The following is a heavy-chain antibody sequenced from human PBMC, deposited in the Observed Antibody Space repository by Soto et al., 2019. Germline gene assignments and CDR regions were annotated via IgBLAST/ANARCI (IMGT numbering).Heavy chain of an antibody. CDR3: ATEYYDFWSGTYAYFDF. CDR2: INHSGST. Sequence: PSETLSLSYAVYGRSFTDYYCTWIRQPPGKGLEWIGEINHSGSTNYNPSLKSRVTISVDTSKSQFSLKLSSVTAADTAVYYCATEYYDFWSGTYAYFDFWGQGTPVTVSS. J-gene: IGHJ4*02. V-gene: IGHV4-34*01. D-gene: IGHD3-3*01. CDR1: GRSFTDYY.